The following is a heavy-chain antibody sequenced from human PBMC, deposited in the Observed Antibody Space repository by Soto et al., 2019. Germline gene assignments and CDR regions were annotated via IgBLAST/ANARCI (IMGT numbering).Heavy chain of an antibody. CDR1: GNSVSSTGSY. V-gene: IGHV4-61*08. D-gene: IGHD1-26*01. Sequence: SETLSLTCTVSGNSVSSTGSYWNWIRQPPGKGLEWIGYVYYSGATNYHPSLKSRVTISVDTSKNQLYLKLTSVSAADTAMFYCARSAVGATTLDSWGQGTLVTVSS. J-gene: IGHJ4*02. CDR2: VYYSGAT. CDR3: ARSAVGATTLDS.